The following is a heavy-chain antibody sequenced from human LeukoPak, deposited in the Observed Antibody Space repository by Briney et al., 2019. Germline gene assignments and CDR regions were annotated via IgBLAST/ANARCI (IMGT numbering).Heavy chain of an antibody. CDR1: GFTFSSYW. Sequence: GGSLRLSCAASGFTFSSYWMHWVRQAPGKGLVWVSRINSDGSSTSYADSVKGRFTISRDNAKNTLYLQMNSLRAEDTAVYYCARGGDMYYYDSRGYPPDYWGQGTLVTVSS. V-gene: IGHV3-74*01. CDR3: ARGGDMYYYDSRGYPPDY. CDR2: INSDGSST. D-gene: IGHD3-22*01. J-gene: IGHJ4*02.